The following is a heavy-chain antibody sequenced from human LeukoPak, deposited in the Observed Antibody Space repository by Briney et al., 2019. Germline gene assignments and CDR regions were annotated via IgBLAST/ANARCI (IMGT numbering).Heavy chain of an antibody. V-gene: IGHV4-39*01. J-gene: IGHJ2*01. D-gene: IGHD2-2*01. CDR2: IYYSGST. Sequence: SETLSLTCTVSGGSISSSSYYWGWIRQPPGKGLEWIGSIYYSGSTYYNPSLKSRVTISVDTSKNQFSLKLSSVTAADTAVYYCARPVNQYQLLSPDWYFDLWGRGTLVTVSS. CDR1: GGSISSSSYY. CDR3: ARPVNQYQLLSPDWYFDL.